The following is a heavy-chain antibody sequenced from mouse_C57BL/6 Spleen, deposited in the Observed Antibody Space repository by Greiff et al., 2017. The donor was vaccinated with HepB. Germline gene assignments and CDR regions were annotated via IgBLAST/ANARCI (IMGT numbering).Heavy chain of an antibody. D-gene: IGHD1-1*01. V-gene: IGHV1-22*01. CDR2: INPNNGGT. CDR1: GYTFTDYN. CDR3: ARGGTTVVEGY. Sequence: EVQLQQSGPELVKPGASVKMSCKASGYTFTDYNMHWVKQSHGKSLEWIGYINPNNGGTSYNQKFKDKATLTVNKSSSTAYMELRSLTSEDSAVYYCARGGTTVVEGYWGQGTTLTVSS. J-gene: IGHJ2*01.